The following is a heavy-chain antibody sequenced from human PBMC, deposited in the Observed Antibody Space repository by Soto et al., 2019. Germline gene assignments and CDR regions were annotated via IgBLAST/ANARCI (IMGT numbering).Heavy chain of an antibody. D-gene: IGHD4-17*01. J-gene: IGHJ4*02. V-gene: IGHV3-30-3*01. CDR3: AREGQVDTVTTFQPIYFDY. Sequence: QVQLVESGGGVVQPGRSLRLSCAASGFTFSSYAMHWVRQAPGKGLEWVAVISYDGSNKYYADSVKGRFTISRDNSKNALYLQMNSLRAEDPAVYYCAREGQVDTVTTFQPIYFDYWGQGTLVTVSS. CDR2: ISYDGSNK. CDR1: GFTFSSYA.